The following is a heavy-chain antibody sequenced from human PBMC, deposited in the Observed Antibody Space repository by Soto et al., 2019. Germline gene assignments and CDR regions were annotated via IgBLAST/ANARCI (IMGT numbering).Heavy chain of an antibody. V-gene: IGHV2-5*02. CDR3: AHRPRGYSYYFDY. CDR1: GFSLSTRGVA. D-gene: IGHD2-15*01. J-gene: IGHJ4*02. CDR2: IYWDEDK. Sequence: QITLKESGPTLVKPTQTLTLTCTFSGFSLSTRGVAVGWFRQPPGKALEWLALIYWDEDKWYSPSLKSRLTITDDTSKNQVVLTMNNMDPVDTATYYCAHRPRGYSYYFDYWGQGTLGTVSS.